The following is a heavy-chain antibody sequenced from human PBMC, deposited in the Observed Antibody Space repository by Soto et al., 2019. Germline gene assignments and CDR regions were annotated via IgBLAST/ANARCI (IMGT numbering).Heavy chain of an antibody. CDR3: GRGGQDPAGGHYNYGMDV. Sequence: QVQLVQSGAEVKKPGSSVKVSCKASGGTFSSYAISWVRQAPGQGLEWMGGIIPIFGTANYAQKFQGRVPITADESASTAYRGRSSLSSEAPAVYYGGRGGQDPAGGHYNYGMDVWGQGPTDTVSS. V-gene: IGHV1-69*12. CDR2: IIPIFGTA. CDR1: GGTFSSYA. D-gene: IGHD3-16*01. J-gene: IGHJ6*02.